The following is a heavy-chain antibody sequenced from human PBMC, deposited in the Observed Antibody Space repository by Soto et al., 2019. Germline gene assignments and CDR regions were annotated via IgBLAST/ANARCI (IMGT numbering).Heavy chain of an antibody. V-gene: IGHV4-59*01. CDR1: GDSISNFY. Sequence: PSETLSLTCTVSGDSISNFYWSWIRQPPGKGLEWIAYIYYSGSTNYNPSLKSRVTVSIDTSKNQFSLKLSSMTAADTAVYYCARTYCSGGSCYSSAPNHFDFWGQGALVTVSS. CDR3: ARTYCSGGSCYSSAPNHFDF. D-gene: IGHD2-15*01. J-gene: IGHJ4*02. CDR2: IYYSGST.